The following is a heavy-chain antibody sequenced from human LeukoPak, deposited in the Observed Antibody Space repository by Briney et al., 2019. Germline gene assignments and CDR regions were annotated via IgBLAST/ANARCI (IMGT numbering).Heavy chain of an antibody. D-gene: IGHD1-26*01. CDR2: IYTSGST. CDR1: GGSISSYY. J-gene: IGHJ4*02. V-gene: IGHV4-4*07. CDR3: ARERKIVGATEGY. Sequence: PSETLSLTCTVSGGSISSYYWSWIRQPAGKGLGWIGRIYTSGSTNYNPSLKSRVTISVDKSKNQFSLKLSSVTAADTAVYYCARERKIVGATEGYWGQGTLVTVSS.